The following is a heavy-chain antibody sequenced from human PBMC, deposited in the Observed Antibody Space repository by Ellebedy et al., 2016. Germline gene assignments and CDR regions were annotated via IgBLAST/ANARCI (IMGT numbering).Heavy chain of an antibody. Sequence: ASVKVSXKASGYTFTGYYMHWVRQAPGQGLEWMGWINPNSGGTNYAQKFQGRVTMTRDTSISTAYMELSRLRSDDTAVYYCARQWRVAMTPVGYWGQGTLVTVSS. CDR3: ARQWRVAMTPVGY. CDR2: INPNSGGT. D-gene: IGHD5-12*01. V-gene: IGHV1-2*02. J-gene: IGHJ4*02. CDR1: GYTFTGYY.